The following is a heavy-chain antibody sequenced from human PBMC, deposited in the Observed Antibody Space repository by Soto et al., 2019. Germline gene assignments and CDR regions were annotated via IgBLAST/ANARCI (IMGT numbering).Heavy chain of an antibody. V-gene: IGHV4-61*08. J-gene: IGHJ3*02. CDR1: GGSVGTGAYY. D-gene: IGHD3-9*01. CDR2: TLYSGSP. CDR3: ARHDYYHRPFDI. Sequence: QVQLQESGPGLVTPSETLSLTCRVSGGSVGTGAYYWSWIRQPPGKGLEWIGYTLYSGSPNYNPSLQSLQSRVTISVDTSRNQFSLRLTFVTAADTALYYCARHDYYHRPFDIWGQATLVTVSS.